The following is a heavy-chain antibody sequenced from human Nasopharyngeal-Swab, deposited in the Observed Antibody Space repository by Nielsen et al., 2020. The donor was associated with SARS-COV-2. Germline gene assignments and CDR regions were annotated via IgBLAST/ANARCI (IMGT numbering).Heavy chain of an antibody. CDR3: TTDFYFDY. CDR2: IGAKDHNYAT. CDR1: GFIFSASA. Sequence: GESLKISCAASGFIFSASAIHWVRQASGKGLEWVGRIGAKDHNYATTYGASVQGRFTISRDDSKNTALLQMDSLKTEDTALYYCTTDFYFDYWGQGTLVTVSS. V-gene: IGHV3-73*01. J-gene: IGHJ4*02.